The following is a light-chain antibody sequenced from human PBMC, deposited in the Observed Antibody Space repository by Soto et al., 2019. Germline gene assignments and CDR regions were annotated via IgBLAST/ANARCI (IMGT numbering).Light chain of an antibody. V-gene: IGKV1-5*03. Sequence: DIQMTQSPSTLSASVGDRVTITCRASLSIDRWMAWYQQKPGQAPNVLISKAWNLESGVTSRFSGSGSGTDVTLTISSLQPDEFATYYCQQYFSYPLSFGGGTKVE. CDR3: QQYFSYPLS. J-gene: IGKJ4*01. CDR1: LSIDRW. CDR2: KAW.